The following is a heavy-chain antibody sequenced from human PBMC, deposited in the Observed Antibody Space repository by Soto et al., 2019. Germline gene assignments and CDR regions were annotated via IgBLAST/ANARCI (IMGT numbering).Heavy chain of an antibody. CDR1: GGSISSSNW. CDR2: IYHSGST. CDR3: ARDPHADFWSGYYQGFGMDV. Sequence: GTLSLTCAVSGGSISSSNWWGWVRQPPGKGLEWIGEIYHSGSTNYNPSLKSRVTISVDKSKNQFSLKLSSVTAADTAVYYCARDPHADFWSGYYQGFGMDVWGQGTTVTVSS. V-gene: IGHV4-4*02. J-gene: IGHJ6*02. D-gene: IGHD3-3*01.